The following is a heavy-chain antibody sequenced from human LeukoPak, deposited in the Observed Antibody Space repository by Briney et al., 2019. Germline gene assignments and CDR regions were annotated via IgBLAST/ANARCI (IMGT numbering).Heavy chain of an antibody. J-gene: IGHJ4*02. CDR1: GYTFTSYY. V-gene: IGHV1-2*02. Sequence: GASVKVSCKASGYTFTSYYMHWVRQAPGQGLEWMGWINPNSGGTNYAQKFQGRVTMTRDTSISTAYMELSRLRSDDTAGYYCARDRPYCSGGRCYDQGDYWGQGTLVTVSS. D-gene: IGHD2-15*01. CDR3: ARDRPYCSGGRCYDQGDY. CDR2: INPNSGGT.